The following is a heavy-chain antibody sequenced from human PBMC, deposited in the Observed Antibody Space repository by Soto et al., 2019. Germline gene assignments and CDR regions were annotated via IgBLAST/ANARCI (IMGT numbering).Heavy chain of an antibody. CDR3: TSRGDTAMAPYDY. J-gene: IGHJ4*02. CDR1: GFTFSGSA. CDR2: IRSKANSYAT. V-gene: IGHV3-73*01. D-gene: IGHD5-18*01. Sequence: GGSLRLSCAASGFTFSGSAIHWVRQASGKGLEWVGRIRSKANSYATAYAASVKGRFTISRDDSKNTANLQMYSVKTEDTAVYYCTSRGDTAMAPYDYWGQGTLVTVSS.